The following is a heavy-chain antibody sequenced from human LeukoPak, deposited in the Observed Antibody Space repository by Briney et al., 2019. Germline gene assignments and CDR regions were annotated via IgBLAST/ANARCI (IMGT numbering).Heavy chain of an antibody. CDR3: ARDSSGYHLSLGG. D-gene: IGHD3-22*01. J-gene: IGHJ4*02. Sequence: SVKVSCKASGGTFSSYAISWVRQAPGQGLEWMGGIIPIFGTANYAQKFQGRVTITTDESTSTAYMELSSLRSEDTAVYYCARDSSGYHLSLGGWGQGSLVTVSS. CDR1: GGTFSSYA. CDR2: IIPIFGTA. V-gene: IGHV1-69*05.